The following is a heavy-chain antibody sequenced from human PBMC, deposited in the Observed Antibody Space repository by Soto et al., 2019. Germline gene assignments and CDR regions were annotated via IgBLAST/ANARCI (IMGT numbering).Heavy chain of an antibody. Sequence: QIQLVQSGGEVKKPGASVKVSCKSSGYKFISHSITWVRQATGQGLEWMGRISAYNGNTNYAQKLQGRVTMTTDTSTNTAYMELRSLRSDDTAVYYCERGAFCGGAPGCRDMDVWGQGTTVTVSS. CDR2: ISAYNGNT. J-gene: IGHJ6*02. D-gene: IGHD2-21*01. CDR3: ERGAFCGGAPGCRDMDV. V-gene: IGHV1-18*01. CDR1: GYKFISHS.